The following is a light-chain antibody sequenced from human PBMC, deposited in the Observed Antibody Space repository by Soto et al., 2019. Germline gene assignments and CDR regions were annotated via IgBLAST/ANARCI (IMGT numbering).Light chain of an antibody. CDR1: QSVLHSSTNKNH. CDR2: WTS. V-gene: IGKV4-1*01. J-gene: IGKJ4*01. Sequence: DIVMTQSPDSLAVSLGERATINCKSSQSVLHSSTNKNHLAWYQQKPGQPPKLLIYWTSTRESGVPDRFIGAGSGTDFTLPISSLQAADVAVYYCQQYHSIAFSFGGGTKVDIK. CDR3: QQYHSIAFS.